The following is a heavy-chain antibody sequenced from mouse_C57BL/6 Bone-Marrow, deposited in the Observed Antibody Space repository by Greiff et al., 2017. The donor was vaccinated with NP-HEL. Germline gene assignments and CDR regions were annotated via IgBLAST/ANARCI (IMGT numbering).Heavy chain of an antibody. J-gene: IGHJ4*01. V-gene: IGHV1-26*01. CDR3: ARYPYYYGSSYGYAMDY. CDR1: GYTFTDYY. Sequence: EVQLQQSGPELVKPGASVKISCKASGYTFTDYYMNWVKQSHGKSLEWIGDINPNNGGTSYNQKFKGKATLTVDKSSSTAYMELRSLTSEDSAVYYCARYPYYYGSSYGYAMDYWGQGTSVTVSS. D-gene: IGHD1-1*01. CDR2: INPNNGGT.